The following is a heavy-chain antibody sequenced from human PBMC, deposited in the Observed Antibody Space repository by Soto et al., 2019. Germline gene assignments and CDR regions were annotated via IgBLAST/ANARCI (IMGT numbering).Heavy chain of an antibody. CDR1: GFTFSTYA. V-gene: IGHV3-48*01. CDR3: ARGDETVGLPGLFDF. J-gene: IGHJ4*02. Sequence: EVQLVESGGGLVQPGGSLRLSCAASGFTFSTYAMNWVRQAPGEGLEWVSYITGGDNTKYYADSVRGRFAISRDNAKNSLYLQMNSLRAEDTAVHFCARGDETVGLPGLFDFWGQGTLVSVSS. CDR2: ITGGDNTK. D-gene: IGHD2-2*01.